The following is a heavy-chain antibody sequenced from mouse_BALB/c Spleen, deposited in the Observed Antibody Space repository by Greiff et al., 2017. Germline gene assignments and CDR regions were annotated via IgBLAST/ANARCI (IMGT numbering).Heavy chain of an antibody. CDR3: ARGDDGYSLYYAMDY. Sequence: EVHLVESGGGLVKPGGSLKLSCAASGFTFSSYAMSWVRQTPEKRLEWVASISSGGSTYYPDSVKGRFTISRDNARNILYLQMSSLRSEDTAMYYCARGDDGYSLYYAMDYWGQGTSVTVSS. J-gene: IGHJ4*01. D-gene: IGHD2-3*01. V-gene: IGHV5-6-5*01. CDR2: ISSGGST. CDR1: GFTFSSYA.